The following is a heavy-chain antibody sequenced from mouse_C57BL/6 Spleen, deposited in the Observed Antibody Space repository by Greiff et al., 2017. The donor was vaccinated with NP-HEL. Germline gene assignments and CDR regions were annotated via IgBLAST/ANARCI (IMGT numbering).Heavy chain of an antibody. CDR2: IDPETGGT. Sequence: VKLVESGAELVRPGASVTLSCKASGYTFTDYEMHWVKQTPVHGLEWIGAIDPETGGTAYNQKFKGKAILTADKSSSTAYMELRSLTSEDSAVYYCTRGVINSYFDYWGQGTTLTVSS. CDR1: GYTFTDYE. J-gene: IGHJ2*01. CDR3: TRGVINSYFDY. V-gene: IGHV1-15*01. D-gene: IGHD1-1*01.